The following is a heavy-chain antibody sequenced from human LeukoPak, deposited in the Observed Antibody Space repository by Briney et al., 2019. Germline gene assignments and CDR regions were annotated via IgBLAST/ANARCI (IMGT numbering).Heavy chain of an antibody. V-gene: IGHV4-39*01. Sequence: SETLSLTCTVSGGSISSSSYYWGWIRQPPGKGLEWIGSIYYSGSTYYNPSLKSRVIISGDTSKNQFSLKMTSVTAADTAMYYCASFGYCSGGSCYPPGYWGQGTLVIVSS. CDR2: IYYSGST. CDR1: GGSISSSSYY. J-gene: IGHJ4*02. CDR3: ASFGYCSGGSCYPPGY. D-gene: IGHD2-15*01.